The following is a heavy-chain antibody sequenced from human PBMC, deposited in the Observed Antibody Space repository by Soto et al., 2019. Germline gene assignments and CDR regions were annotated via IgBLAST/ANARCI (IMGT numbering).Heavy chain of an antibody. D-gene: IGHD2-2*01. V-gene: IGHV1-2*04. J-gene: IGHJ6*02. Sequence: GASVKVSCKASGYTFTGYYMHWVRQAPGQGLEWMGWINPNSGGTNYAQKFQGWVTMTRDTSISTAYMELSRLRSDDTAVYYCAREVVVPAQTLDYGMDVWGQGTTVTVSS. CDR3: AREVVVPAQTLDYGMDV. CDR2: INPNSGGT. CDR1: GYTFTGYY.